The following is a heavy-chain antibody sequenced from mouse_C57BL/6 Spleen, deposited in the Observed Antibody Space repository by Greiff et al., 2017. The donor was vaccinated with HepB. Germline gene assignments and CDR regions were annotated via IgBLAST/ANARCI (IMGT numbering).Heavy chain of an antibody. V-gene: IGHV7-3*01. CDR3: ARYSYGSLDY. J-gene: IGHJ2*01. D-gene: IGHD1-1*01. Sequence: EVQVVESGGGLVQPGGSLSLSCAASGFTFTDYYMSWVRQPPGKALEWLGFIRNKANGYTTEYSASVKGRFTISRDNSQSILYLQMNALRAEDSATYYCARYSYGSLDYWGQGTTLTVSS. CDR1: GFTFTDYY. CDR2: IRNKANGYTT.